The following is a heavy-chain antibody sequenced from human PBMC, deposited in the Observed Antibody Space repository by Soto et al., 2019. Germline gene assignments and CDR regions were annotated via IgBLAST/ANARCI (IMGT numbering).Heavy chain of an antibody. J-gene: IGHJ4*02. CDR1: GGTFSSYA. V-gene: IGHV1-69*13. CDR2: IIPIFGTA. CDR3: ATLRALVAPSVY. Sequence: SVKVSCKASGGTFSSYAISWVRQAPGQGLEWMGGIIPIFGTANYAQKFQGRVTITADESTSTAYMELSSLRSEDTAVYYCATLRALVAPSVYWGQGTLVTVSS. D-gene: IGHD5-12*01.